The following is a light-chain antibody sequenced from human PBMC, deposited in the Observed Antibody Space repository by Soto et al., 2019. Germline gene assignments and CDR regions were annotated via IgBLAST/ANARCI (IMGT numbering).Light chain of an antibody. Sequence: QSALTQPASVSGSPGQSITISCTGTTSDVGAFDYVSWYQQHPGKAPKLMIYDVNNRPSGVSDRFSGSKSGNTASLTISGLQAEDEADYYCSSYTTSNTEVFGGGTKVTVL. CDR1: TSDVGAFDY. CDR3: SSYTTSNTEV. V-gene: IGLV2-14*03. J-gene: IGLJ3*02. CDR2: DVN.